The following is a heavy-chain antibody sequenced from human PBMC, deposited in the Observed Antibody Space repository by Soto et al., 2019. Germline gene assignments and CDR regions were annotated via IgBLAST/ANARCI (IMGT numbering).Heavy chain of an antibody. J-gene: IGHJ1*01. D-gene: IGHD3-22*01. Sequence: EVQLVESGGGLVQPGGSLRLSCAASGFTVSSNYMSWVRQAPGKGLEWVSVIYSGGSTYYADSVKGRFTISRDNSNNTLYIQMNRLRDEDTAVYYCARDLSYDSSNFHWGQGTLVTVSS. V-gene: IGHV3-66*01. CDR1: GFTVSSNY. CDR3: ARDLSYDSSNFH. CDR2: IYSGGST.